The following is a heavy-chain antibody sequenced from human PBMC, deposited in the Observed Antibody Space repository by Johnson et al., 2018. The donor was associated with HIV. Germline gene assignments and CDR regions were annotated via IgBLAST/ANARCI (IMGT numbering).Heavy chain of an antibody. CDR3: AKAYYPWAFDI. V-gene: IGHV3-30*18. Sequence: QVQLVESGGGVVQPGRSLRLSCAASGFTFSSYGMHWVRQAQGKGLEWVAVILYDGSNKYYADAVKGRFTISRDNSKNTLYLQMNSLRAEDTAVYYCAKAYYPWAFDIWGQGTMVTVSS. CDR1: GFTFSSYG. CDR2: ILYDGSNK. J-gene: IGHJ3*02. D-gene: IGHD3-10*01.